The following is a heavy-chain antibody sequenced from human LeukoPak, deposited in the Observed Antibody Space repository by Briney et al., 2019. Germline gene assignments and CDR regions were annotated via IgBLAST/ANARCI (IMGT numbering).Heavy chain of an antibody. CDR3: AKNMVRGVIISEYYFDY. CDR1: GGTFSSYA. CDR2: INPNSGGT. D-gene: IGHD3-10*01. Sequence: GASVKVSCKASGGTFSSYAISWVRQAPGQGLEWMGWINPNSGGTNYAQKFQGRVTMTRDTSISTAYMELSRLRSDDTAVYYCAKNMVRGVIISEYYFDYWGQGTLVTVSS. V-gene: IGHV1-2*02. J-gene: IGHJ4*02.